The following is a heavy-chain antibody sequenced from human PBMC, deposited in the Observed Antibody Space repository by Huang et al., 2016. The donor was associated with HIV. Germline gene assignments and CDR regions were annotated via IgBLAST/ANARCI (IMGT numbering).Heavy chain of an antibody. CDR2: IYYSGST. Sequence: QVQLQESGPGLVKPSETLSLTCTVSGGSISSYYWSWIRQPPGKVLEWIGYIYYSGSTNYNPPLKSRVTISVDTSKNQFSLKLTSVTAADTAVYYCARDTSEYYYGMDVWGQGTTVTVSS. V-gene: IGHV4-59*01. CDR3: ARDTSEYYYGMDV. CDR1: GGSISSYY. J-gene: IGHJ6*02.